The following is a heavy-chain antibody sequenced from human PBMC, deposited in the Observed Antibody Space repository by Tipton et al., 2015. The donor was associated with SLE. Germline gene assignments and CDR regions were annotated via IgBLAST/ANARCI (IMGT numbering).Heavy chain of an antibody. V-gene: IGHV4-39*07. J-gene: IGHJ4*02. Sequence: TLSLTCTVSGGSISSSSYYWGWIRQPPGKGLEWIGSIYYSGSTYYNPSLKSRVPISVDTSKTQFSLKLSSVTAADTAVYYCARGELGIRTFDYWGQGTLVTVSS. D-gene: IGHD7-27*01. CDR3: ARGELGIRTFDY. CDR2: IYYSGST. CDR1: GGSISSSSYY.